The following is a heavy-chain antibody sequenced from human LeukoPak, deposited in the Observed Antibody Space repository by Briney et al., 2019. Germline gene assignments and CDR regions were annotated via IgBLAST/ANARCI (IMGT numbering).Heavy chain of an antibody. J-gene: IGHJ4*02. D-gene: IGHD3-22*01. Sequence: GSLRLSCAVSGITLSNYGMSWVRQAPGKGLEWVAGISDSGGRTDYADSVKGRFTISRDNPKNTLYLQMNSLRAEDTAVYFCAKRGVVIRVILVGFHKEAYYFDSWGQGALVTVSS. CDR3: AKRGVVIRVILVGFHKEAYYFDS. CDR1: GITLSNYG. CDR2: ISDSGGRT. V-gene: IGHV3-23*01.